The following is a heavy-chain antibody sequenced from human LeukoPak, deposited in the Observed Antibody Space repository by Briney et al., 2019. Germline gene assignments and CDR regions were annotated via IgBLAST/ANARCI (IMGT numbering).Heavy chain of an antibody. CDR3: ARRYSSGWYDAEYFQH. CDR2: INPNSGGT. CDR1: GCTFTGYY. Sequence: GASVKVSCKASGCTFTGYYMHWVRQAPGQGLEWMGWINPNSGGTNYAQKFQGRVTMTRDTSISTAYMELSRLRSDDTAVYYCARRYSSGWYDAEYFQHWGQGTLVTVSS. D-gene: IGHD6-19*01. V-gene: IGHV1-2*02. J-gene: IGHJ1*01.